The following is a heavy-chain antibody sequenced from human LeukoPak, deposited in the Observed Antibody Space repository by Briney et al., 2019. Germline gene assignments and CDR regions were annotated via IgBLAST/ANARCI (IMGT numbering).Heavy chain of an antibody. CDR1: GFTVSANY. CDR3: AKSISYGDSTFDY. D-gene: IGHD4-17*01. V-gene: IGHV3-53*01. CDR2: IYSGGST. J-gene: IGHJ4*02. Sequence: PGGSLRLSCAASGFTVSANYMSWVRQAPGKGLEWVSVIYSGGSTYYADSVKGRFTISRDNSKNTLYLQMNSLRAEDTAVYYCAKSISYGDSTFDYWGQGTLVTVSS.